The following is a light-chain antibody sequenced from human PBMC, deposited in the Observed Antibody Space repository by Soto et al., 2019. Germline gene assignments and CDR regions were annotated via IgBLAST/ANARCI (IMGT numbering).Light chain of an antibody. CDR2: WAS. CDR1: QSLLYSSNNKNY. J-gene: IGKJ1*01. V-gene: IGKV4-1*01. CDR3: QQYYSTPWT. Sequence: DIVMTQSPDSLAVSLGKRATINCKSSQSLLYSSNNKNYLTWYQQKPGQPPKLLIYWASTRESGVPDRFSGSGSGTDFTLTISSLQAEDVAVYYCQQYYSTPWTFGQGTKVEIK.